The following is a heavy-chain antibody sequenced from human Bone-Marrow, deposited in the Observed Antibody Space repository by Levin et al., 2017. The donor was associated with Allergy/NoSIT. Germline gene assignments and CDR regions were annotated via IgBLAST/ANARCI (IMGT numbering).Heavy chain of an antibody. Sequence: GGSLRLSCAASGFIFRNYAMNWVRQAPGKWLEWVSQISGSGGNTHYADSVKGRFTISRDNSKNTLYLQMNRLRVEDTAVYYCAGYDTSAYHSPFDYWGQGTLVTVSS. J-gene: IGHJ4*02. V-gene: IGHV3-23*01. CDR2: ISGSGGNT. CDR1: GFIFRNYA. D-gene: IGHD3-22*01. CDR3: AGYDTSAYHSPFDY.